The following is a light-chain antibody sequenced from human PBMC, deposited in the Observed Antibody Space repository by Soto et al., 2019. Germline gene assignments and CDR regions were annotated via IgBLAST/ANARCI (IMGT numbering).Light chain of an antibody. CDR3: CSEAGGSPYV. Sequence: QSALTQPASVSGSPGQSITISCTGTSSDVGSYNLVSWYQQHPGKAPKLMIYGVTMRPSGVPNRFSGSKSGNTASLTISGLQAEDEADYYCCSEAGGSPYVFGTGTKVTVL. V-gene: IGLV2-23*02. CDR2: GVT. J-gene: IGLJ1*01. CDR1: SSDVGSYNL.